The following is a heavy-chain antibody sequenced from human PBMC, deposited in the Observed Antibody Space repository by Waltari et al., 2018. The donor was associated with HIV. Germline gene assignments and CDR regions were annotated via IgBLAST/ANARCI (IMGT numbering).Heavy chain of an antibody. CDR3: ARDPRSSGYYGMDV. CDR1: GLTVSSNY. CDR2: IYSGGSR. V-gene: IGHV3-53*01. Sequence: EVQLVESGGGLIEPGGSLRPSWEAPGLTVSSNYMSWVRQAPGKGLEWVSVIYSGGSRYYADSVKGRFTISRDNSKNTLSLHMNSLGPEDTAVYYCARDPRSSGYYGMDVWGQGTTVTVSS. J-gene: IGHJ6*02. D-gene: IGHD1-26*01.